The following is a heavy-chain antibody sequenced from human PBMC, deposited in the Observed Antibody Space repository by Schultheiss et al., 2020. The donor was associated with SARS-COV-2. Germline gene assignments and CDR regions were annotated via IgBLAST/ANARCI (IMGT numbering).Heavy chain of an antibody. CDR2: ISSSGSTI. J-gene: IGHJ5*02. V-gene: IGHV3-48*03. CDR1: GFTFSSYE. Sequence: GGSLRLSCAASGFTFSSYEMNWVRQAPGKGLEWVSYISSSGSTIYYADSVKGRFTISRDNAKNSLYLQMNSLRAEDTAVYYCARASQYYDILTGYYMVDSFDPWGQGTLVTVSS. CDR3: ARASQYYDILTGYYMVDSFDP. D-gene: IGHD3-9*01.